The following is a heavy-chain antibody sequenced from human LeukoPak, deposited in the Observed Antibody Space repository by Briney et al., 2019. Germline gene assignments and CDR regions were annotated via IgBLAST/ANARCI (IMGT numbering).Heavy chain of an antibody. CDR1: GFTFSSYA. Sequence: PGGSLRLSCAASGFTFSSYAMHWVRQAPGKGLEWVAVISYGGSNKYYADSVKGRYTISRDTSTDTLYLQLNSLRAEDTAVYYCARVGVVVAPAAIGGSGMDVWGQGTTVTVSS. J-gene: IGHJ6*02. D-gene: IGHD2-2*01. V-gene: IGHV3-30-3*01. CDR3: ARVGVVVAPAAIGGSGMDV. CDR2: ISYGGSNK.